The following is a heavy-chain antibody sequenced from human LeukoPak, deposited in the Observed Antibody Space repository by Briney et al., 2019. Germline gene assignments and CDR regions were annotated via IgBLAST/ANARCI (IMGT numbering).Heavy chain of an antibody. CDR1: GFTFSSYG. CDR2: ISYDGSNK. J-gene: IGHJ4*02. V-gene: IGHV3-30*18. D-gene: IGHD4-17*01. Sequence: PGRSLRLSCAASGFTFSSYGMHWVRQAPGKGLEWVAVISYDGSNKYYADSVKGRFTISRDNSKNTLYLQMNNLRAEDTAVYYCAKGPLTVTFYFDYWGQGTLVTVSS. CDR3: AKGPLTVTFYFDY.